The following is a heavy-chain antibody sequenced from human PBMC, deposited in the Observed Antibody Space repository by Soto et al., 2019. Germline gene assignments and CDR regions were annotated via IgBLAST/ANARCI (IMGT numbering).Heavy chain of an antibody. CDR2: IDHSGRT. V-gene: IGHV4-34*01. J-gene: IGHJ5*02. CDR3: ALWFGDLNNYFDP. CDR1: GGSFSGY. Sequence: QVQLQQWGAGLLKPSETLSLTCAVYGGSFSGYWNWIRQSPGKGLEWVGEIDHSGRTKYNPSLKSRVTISIDTSKNQFSLKLSSVTAADTAIYYCALWFGDLNNYFDPWDQGTLVTVSS. D-gene: IGHD3-10*01.